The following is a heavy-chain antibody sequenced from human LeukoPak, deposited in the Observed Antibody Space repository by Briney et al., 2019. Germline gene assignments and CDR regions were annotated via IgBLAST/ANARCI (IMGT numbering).Heavy chain of an antibody. Sequence: PSETLSLTCTVSGGSINGYYWNWIRQAPEKGLEWIGYIHNRGRTNYNPSLKSRVTISVDASENQFSLRLSSVTAADTAVYYCAAELDNEQWLDWDYWGQGTLVTVSS. CDR2: IHNRGRT. CDR3: AAELDNEQWLDWDY. V-gene: IGHV4-59*01. D-gene: IGHD6-19*01. CDR1: GGSINGYY. J-gene: IGHJ4*02.